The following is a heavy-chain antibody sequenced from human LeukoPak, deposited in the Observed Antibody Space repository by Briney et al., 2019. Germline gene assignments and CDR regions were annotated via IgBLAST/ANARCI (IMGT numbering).Heavy chain of an antibody. D-gene: IGHD1-26*01. Sequence: GASVKVSCKASGYTFIDYYMQWVRQAPGQGLERMGWINPKSGDTKYAQKFQGRVTMTRDTSVSTAYMELSSLRSDDTAVFYCARGSPTGSSGKTAFDYWGQGTLVTVSS. CDR1: GYTFIDYY. V-gene: IGHV1-2*02. CDR3: ARGSPTGSSGKTAFDY. CDR2: INPKSGDT. J-gene: IGHJ4*02.